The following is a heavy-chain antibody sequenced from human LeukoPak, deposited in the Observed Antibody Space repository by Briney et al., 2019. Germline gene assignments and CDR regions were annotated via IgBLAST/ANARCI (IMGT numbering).Heavy chain of an antibody. J-gene: IGHJ4*02. D-gene: IGHD6-13*01. CDR2: IYYSGST. CDR3: ARVSRQQLVPDY. CDR1: GGPISSYY. V-gene: IGHV4-59*01. Sequence: SETLSLTCTVSGGPISSYYWSWIRQPPGKGLEWIGYIYYSGSTNYNPSLKSRVTISVDTSKNQFSLKLSSVTAADTAVYYCARVSRQQLVPDYWGQGTLVTVSS.